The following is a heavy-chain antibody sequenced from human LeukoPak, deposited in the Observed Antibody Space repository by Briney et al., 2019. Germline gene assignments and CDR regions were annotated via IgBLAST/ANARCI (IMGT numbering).Heavy chain of an antibody. V-gene: IGHV3-21*01. J-gene: IGHJ5*02. Sequence: GGSLRLSCAASGFTFSSYDMNWVRQAPGKGLEWVSSISSTSSYIYYADSVKGRFTISRDNAKNSLYLQMNSLRAEDTAVYYCARVPNWNSVNWFDPWGQGSLVSVSS. CDR1: GFTFSSYD. D-gene: IGHD1-7*01. CDR2: ISSTSSYI. CDR3: ARVPNWNSVNWFDP.